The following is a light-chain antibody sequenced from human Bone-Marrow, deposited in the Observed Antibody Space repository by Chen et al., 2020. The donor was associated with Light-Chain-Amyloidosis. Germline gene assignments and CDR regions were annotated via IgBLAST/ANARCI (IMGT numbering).Light chain of an antibody. CDR2: EVT. CDR1: SSDVGGYNY. Sequence: QSALTQPPSASGSHGQSVTLSCAGTSSDVGGYNYVSWYQQHPGKAPKLMIYEVTKRPSGVPDRFSGSKSGNTASLTVSGLQAEDEADYYCSSYGGSNNLLFGGGTKVTVL. J-gene: IGLJ2*01. V-gene: IGLV2-8*01. CDR3: SSYGGSNNLL.